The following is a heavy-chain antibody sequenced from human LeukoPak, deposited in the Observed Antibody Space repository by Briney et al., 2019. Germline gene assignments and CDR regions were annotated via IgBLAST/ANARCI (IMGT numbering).Heavy chain of an antibody. V-gene: IGHV3-23*01. Sequence: GGSLRLSCAASGFTFSSYSMSWVRQAPGKGLEWVSAISGSGGSTYYADSVKGRFTISRDKSTNTLHLQMNSLRAEDTAVYYCGKDRHYDYGDFTASFDYWGEGGLVTVSS. D-gene: IGHD4-17*01. CDR1: GFTFSSYS. CDR2: ISGSGGST. CDR3: GKDRHYDYGDFTASFDY. J-gene: IGHJ4*02.